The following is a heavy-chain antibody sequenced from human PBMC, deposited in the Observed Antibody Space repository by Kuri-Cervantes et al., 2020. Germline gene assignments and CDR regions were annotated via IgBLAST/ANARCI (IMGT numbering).Heavy chain of an antibody. CDR2: IYHSGST. CDR1: GGSISSSNW. V-gene: IGHV4-4*02. J-gene: IGHJ4*02. CDR3: ARDEYSSGWYSDY. Sequence: GSLRLSCAVSGGSISSSNWWSWVRQPPGKGLEWIGEIYHSGSTNYNPSLKSRVTISVDKSKNQFSLKLSSVTAADTAVYYCARDEYSSGWYSDYWGQGTLVTVSS. D-gene: IGHD6-19*01.